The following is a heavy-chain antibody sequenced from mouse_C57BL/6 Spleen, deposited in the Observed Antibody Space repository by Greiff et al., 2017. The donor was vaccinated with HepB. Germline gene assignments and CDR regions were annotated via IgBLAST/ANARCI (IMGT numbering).Heavy chain of an antibody. V-gene: IGHV3-6*01. CDR2: ISYDGSN. CDR3: ARGGGIYAMDY. CDR1: GYSITSGYY. Sequence: EVQLQQSGPGLVKPSQSLSLTCSVTGYSITSGYYWNWIRQFPGNKLEWMGYISYDGSNNYNPSLKNRISITRDTSKNQFFLKLNSVTTEDTATYYCARGGGIYAMDYWGQGTSVTVSS. J-gene: IGHJ4*01.